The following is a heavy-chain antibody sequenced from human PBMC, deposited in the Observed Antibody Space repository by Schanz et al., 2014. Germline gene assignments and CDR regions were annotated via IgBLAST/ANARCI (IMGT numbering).Heavy chain of an antibody. Sequence: EVQLLESGGGLVQPGGSLRLSCAASGFTFSSYAMSWVRQAPGKGLEWVSAISGSGGSTYYADSVKGRFTISRDNAENTLFLQMNSLRPEDTAVYYCAKGRFGELSAFDIWGQGTMVTVSS. CDR3: AKGRFGELSAFDI. CDR2: ISGSGGST. D-gene: IGHD3-10*01. J-gene: IGHJ3*02. V-gene: IGHV3-23*01. CDR1: GFTFSSYA.